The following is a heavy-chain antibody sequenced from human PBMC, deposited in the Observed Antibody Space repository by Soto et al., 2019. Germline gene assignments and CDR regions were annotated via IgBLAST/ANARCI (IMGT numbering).Heavy chain of an antibody. Sequence: GGSLRLSCAASGFIFSNYGMHWVRQAPGKGLVWVAVISHNGKVQYYADSVKGRFTISRDNSKNTLYLQMNSLRADDTAAYYCARSYCSSTSCYFVPWFDPWGQGTLVTVSS. CDR2: ISHNGKVQ. V-gene: IGHV3-30*03. D-gene: IGHD2-2*01. CDR1: GFIFSNYG. J-gene: IGHJ5*02. CDR3: ARSYCSSTSCYFVPWFDP.